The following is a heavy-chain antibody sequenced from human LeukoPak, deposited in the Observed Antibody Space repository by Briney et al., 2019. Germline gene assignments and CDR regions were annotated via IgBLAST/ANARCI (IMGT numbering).Heavy chain of an antibody. J-gene: IGHJ4*02. Sequence: PGGSLRLSCAASGFIFSNYAMNWVRQAPGKGLEWVSAISGSGGRTYYADSVKGRFTISRDNAKNTLYLQMNSRRAEDTAVYYCATPRGSGSYLAFDYWGQGTLVTVSS. D-gene: IGHD1-26*01. V-gene: IGHV3-23*01. CDR3: ATPRGSGSYLAFDY. CDR1: GFIFSNYA. CDR2: ISGSGGRT.